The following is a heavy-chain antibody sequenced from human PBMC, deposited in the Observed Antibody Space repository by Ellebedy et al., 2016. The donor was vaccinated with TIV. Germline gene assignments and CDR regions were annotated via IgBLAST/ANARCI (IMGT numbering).Heavy chain of an antibody. D-gene: IGHD5-24*01. CDR2: IAPGDSFV. V-gene: IGHV5-10-1*04. CDR1: GYSFTNHW. J-gene: IGHJ4*02. Sequence: GESLKISCKASGYSFTNHWISWVRQMHGKSLEWMGRIAPGDSFVNYHPSFQGQVTFSADRSASTAFLQLGNLRASDTAIYYCARSYGLSYFDLWGQGTLVTVSS. CDR3: ARSYGLSYFDL.